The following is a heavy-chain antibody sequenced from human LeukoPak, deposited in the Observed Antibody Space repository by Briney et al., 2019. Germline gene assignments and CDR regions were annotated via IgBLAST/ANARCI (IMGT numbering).Heavy chain of an antibody. D-gene: IGHD6-13*01. CDR3: ARVAEAAAFDS. J-gene: IGHJ4*02. V-gene: IGHV3-21*06. CDR2: ISRNSRYI. CDR1: GFSFSTYS. Sequence: SGGSLRLSCAASGFSFSTYSMNWVRQAPGKGVEWVSSISRNSRYIYYADSMRGRFTISRDNAKNSLYLQMNSLKPEDTAVYYCARVAEAAAFDSWGQGTLVTVSS.